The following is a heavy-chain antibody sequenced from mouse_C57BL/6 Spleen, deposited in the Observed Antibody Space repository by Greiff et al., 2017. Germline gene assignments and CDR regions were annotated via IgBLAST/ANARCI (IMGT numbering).Heavy chain of an antibody. V-gene: IGHV1-52*01. CDR2: IDPSDSET. D-gene: IGHD3-2*02. CDR1: GYTFTSYW. CDR3: ARGQLRRAMDY. J-gene: IGHJ4*01. Sequence: QVQLQQPGAELVRPGSSVKLSCKASGYTFTSYWMHWVKQRPIQGLEWIGNIDPSDSETHYNQKFKDKATLTVDKSSSTAYMQLSSLTSEDSVVYYCARGQLRRAMDYWGQGTSVTVSS.